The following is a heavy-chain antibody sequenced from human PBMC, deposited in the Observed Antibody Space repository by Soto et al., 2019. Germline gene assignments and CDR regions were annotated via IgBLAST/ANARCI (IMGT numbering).Heavy chain of an antibody. CDR1: GFTFSSYA. CDR2: ISGSGGST. Sequence: GGSLRLSCAASGFTFSSYAMTWVRQAPGKGLEWVSTISGSGGSTYYADSVKGRFTISRDNSKNTLYLQMNSLRAEDTAVYYCAKTWIEWYYFDYWGQGTLVTVSS. V-gene: IGHV3-23*01. J-gene: IGHJ4*02. CDR3: AKTWIEWYYFDY. D-gene: IGHD3-3*01.